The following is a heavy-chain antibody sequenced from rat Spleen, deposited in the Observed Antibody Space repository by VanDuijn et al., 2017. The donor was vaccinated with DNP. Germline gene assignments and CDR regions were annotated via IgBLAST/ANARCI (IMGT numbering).Heavy chain of an antibody. CDR2: ISYEGSRT. V-gene: IGHV5-7*01. J-gene: IGHJ3*01. CDR3: ARTYSNYGNWFPY. CDR1: GFTFSNYY. D-gene: IGHD1-3*01. Sequence: EVQLVESGGGLVQPGRSLKLSCAASGFTFSNYYMAWVRQAPKKGLEWVASISYEGSRTYYRDSVKGRFTISRDNAKTTLYLQMDSLRSEDTATYYCARTYSNYGNWFPYWGQGTLVTVSS.